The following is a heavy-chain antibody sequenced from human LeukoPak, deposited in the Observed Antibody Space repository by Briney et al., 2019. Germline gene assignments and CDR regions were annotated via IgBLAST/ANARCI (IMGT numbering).Heavy chain of an antibody. Sequence: GGSLRLSCAASGFTFSRYAMHWARHTPGKGLEWVAVISNDGRNTYSADCVRGGFTLSRENSKNTLYLPINSMRAEDTAVYYCARDEQWLVALPFDYWGQGTLVTVSS. D-gene: IGHD6-19*01. CDR3: ARDEQWLVALPFDY. CDR1: GFTFSRYA. CDR2: ISNDGRNT. V-gene: IGHV3-30*04. J-gene: IGHJ4*02.